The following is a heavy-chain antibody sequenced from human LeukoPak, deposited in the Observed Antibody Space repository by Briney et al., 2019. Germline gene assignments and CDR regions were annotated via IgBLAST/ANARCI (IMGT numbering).Heavy chain of an antibody. CDR3: ARGFKDSSGYSDAFDI. CDR1: GFTFSSYW. Sequence: AGGSLRLSCAASGFTFSSYWMSWVRQAPGKGLEWVSSISSSSSYIYYADSVKGRFTISRDNAKNSLYLQMNSLRAEDTAVYYCARGFKDSSGYSDAFDIWGQGTMVTVSS. D-gene: IGHD3-22*01. J-gene: IGHJ3*02. CDR2: ISSSSSYI. V-gene: IGHV3-21*01.